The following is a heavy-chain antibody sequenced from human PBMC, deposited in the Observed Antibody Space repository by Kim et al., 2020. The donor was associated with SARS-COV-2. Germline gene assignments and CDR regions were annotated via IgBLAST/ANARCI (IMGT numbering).Heavy chain of an antibody. V-gene: IGHV4-39*01. CDR2: IYYSGST. CDR1: GGSISSSSYY. Sequence: SETLSLTCTVSGGSISSSSYYWGWIRQPPGKGLEWIGSIYYSGSTYYNPSLKSRVTISVDTSKNQFSLKLSSVTAADTAVYYCARRGYCSGGSCYRIPYYYYGMDVWGQGTTVTVSS. CDR3: ARRGYCSGGSCYRIPYYYYGMDV. J-gene: IGHJ6*02. D-gene: IGHD2-15*01.